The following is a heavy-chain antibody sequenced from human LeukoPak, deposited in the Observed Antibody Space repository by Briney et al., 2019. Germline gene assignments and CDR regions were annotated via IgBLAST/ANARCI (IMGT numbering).Heavy chain of an antibody. Sequence: GASVKVSCKASGYTFTSYGISWVRQAPGQGLEWMGWISGDTGNTNYAQKLQGRVTMTTDTSTSTAYMELRSLRSDDTAVYYCARDDSSLSDYWGQGTLVTVSS. J-gene: IGHJ4*02. CDR2: ISGDTGNT. CDR3: ARDDSSLSDY. CDR1: GYTFTSYG. V-gene: IGHV1-18*01. D-gene: IGHD6-13*01.